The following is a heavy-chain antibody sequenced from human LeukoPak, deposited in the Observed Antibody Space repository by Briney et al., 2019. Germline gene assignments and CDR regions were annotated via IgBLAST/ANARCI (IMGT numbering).Heavy chain of an antibody. V-gene: IGHV3-74*01. CDR3: ARDRGYTQDY. Sequence: GGSLRLSCAASGFTFSTYWMHWVRQAPGKGLVWVSHIKSDGSSTSYADSVKGRFTISRDNAKNTLYLQMNSLRAEDTAVYYCARDRGYTQDYWGQGTLVTVSS. CDR2: IKSDGSST. CDR1: GFTFSTYW. D-gene: IGHD5-12*01. J-gene: IGHJ4*02.